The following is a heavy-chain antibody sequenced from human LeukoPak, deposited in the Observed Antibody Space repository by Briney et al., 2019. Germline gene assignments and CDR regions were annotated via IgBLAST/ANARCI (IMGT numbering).Heavy chain of an antibody. V-gene: IGHV1-69*04. D-gene: IGHD2-15*01. J-gene: IGHJ4*02. CDR3: ASGKGFVGHFDY. Sequence: SVKVSCKASGGSFTSNAISWVRQAPGQGPEWMGRIIPILGTAEYAEKFKGRVTIIADKSTTTAYMGLSSLKSEDTALYYCASGKGFVGHFDYWGQGTLVTVSS. CDR1: GGSFTSNA. CDR2: IIPILGTA.